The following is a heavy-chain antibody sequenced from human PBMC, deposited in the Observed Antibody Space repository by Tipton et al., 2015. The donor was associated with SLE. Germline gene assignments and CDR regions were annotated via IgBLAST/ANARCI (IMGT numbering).Heavy chain of an antibody. CDR3: ARLRDVVGGSEGAYFDS. CDR2: IDPSDSYT. CDR1: GYSFTSYW. V-gene: IGHV5-10-1*01. D-gene: IGHD1-26*01. J-gene: IGHJ4*02. Sequence: VQLVQSGAEVKKPGESLRISCKGSGYSFTSYWISWVRQMPGKGLEWMGRIDPSDSYTNYSPSFQGHVTISADKSISTAYLQWSSLKASDTAMYYCARLRDVVGGSEGAYFDSWGQGTLVTVSS.